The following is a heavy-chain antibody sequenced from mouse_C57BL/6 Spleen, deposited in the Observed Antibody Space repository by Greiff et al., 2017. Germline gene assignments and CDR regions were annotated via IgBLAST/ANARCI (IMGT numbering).Heavy chain of an antibody. D-gene: IGHD1-1*01. J-gene: IGHJ1*03. CDR2: ISSGSSTI. V-gene: IGHV5-17*01. CDR3: VLGGLITTVVDWYFDV. Sequence: DVMLVESGGGLVKPGGSLKLSCAASGFTFSDYGMHWVRQAPEKGLEWVAYISSGSSTIYYADTVTGRFTISRDNAKNTLFLQMTSLRSEDTAMYYCVLGGLITTVVDWYFDVWGTGTTVTVSS. CDR1: GFTFSDYG.